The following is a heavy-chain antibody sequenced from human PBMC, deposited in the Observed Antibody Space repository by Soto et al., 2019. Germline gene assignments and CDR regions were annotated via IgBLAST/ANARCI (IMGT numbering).Heavy chain of an antibody. CDR3: ARVGDYYGLGRYYGMDV. Sequence: EVQLMESGGGLAQPGGSLRLSCEVSGFTFSDYWMHWVRQAPGKGLVWVSRIKGDGSTISYADSVKGRLTISRDNAKNTLYLQMNSLRVEDTAVYYCARVGDYYGLGRYYGMDVWGQGTTVTVSS. D-gene: IGHD3-10*01. CDR2: IKGDGSTI. J-gene: IGHJ6*02. V-gene: IGHV3-74*01. CDR1: GFTFSDYW.